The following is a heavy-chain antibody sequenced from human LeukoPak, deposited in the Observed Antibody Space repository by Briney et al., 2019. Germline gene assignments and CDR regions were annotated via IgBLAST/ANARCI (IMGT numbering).Heavy chain of an antibody. CDR3: AKDGKEWGIVVGDYYFDY. D-gene: IGHD2-15*01. CDR2: IRPSGDNT. J-gene: IGHJ4*02. Sequence: GGALRLSCAASGFTFSSYDMTWVRQAPGRGLEWVSSIRPSGDNTYYGDSVKGRFTISRDNSKNTLYLQMNSLRAEDTAVYYCAKDGKEWGIVVGDYYFDYWGQGTLVTVS. CDR1: GFTFSSYD. V-gene: IGHV3-23*01.